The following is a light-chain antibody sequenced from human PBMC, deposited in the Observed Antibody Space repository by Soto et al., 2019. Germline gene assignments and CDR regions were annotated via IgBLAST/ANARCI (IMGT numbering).Light chain of an antibody. CDR3: QQYGSSPPIT. CDR1: KSVSSSY. Sequence: ERVLTQSPGTLSLSPGERATLSCRASKSVSSSYLAWYQQKPGQAPRLLIYGASSRATGIPDRFSGSGSGTDFTLTISRLEPEDFAVYYCQQYGSSPPITFGQGTRLEIK. CDR2: GAS. V-gene: IGKV3-20*01. J-gene: IGKJ5*01.